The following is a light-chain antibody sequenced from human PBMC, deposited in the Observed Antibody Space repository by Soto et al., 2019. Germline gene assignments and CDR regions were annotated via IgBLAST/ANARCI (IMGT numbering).Light chain of an antibody. CDR3: QQYGTSPRT. CDR1: QSASSSY. Sequence: ILFTRSPCALSLCVGVRGTLSCRASQSASSSYLASYQQKPGQTPRLLIYGASSSATGIPDRFSGSGSGTDFTLTISRLEPEDFAVYYCQQYGTSPRTFGQGTKVDI. J-gene: IGKJ1*01. V-gene: IGKV3-20*01. CDR2: GAS.